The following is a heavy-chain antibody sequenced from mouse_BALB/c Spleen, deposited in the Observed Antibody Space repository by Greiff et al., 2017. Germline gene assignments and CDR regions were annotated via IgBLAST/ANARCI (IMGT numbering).Heavy chain of an antibody. D-gene: IGHD2-1*01. CDR2: INPYNGDT. J-gene: IGHJ2*01. CDR3: ARCYYGNSPSSYYFDY. V-gene: IGHV1-37*01. CDR1: GYSFTGYF. Sequence: EVQLQQSGPELVKPGASVKISCKASGYSFTGYFMNWVKQSHGKGLEWIGRINPYNGDTFYNQKFKGKATLTVDKSSSTAYMELLSLTSEDSAVYYCARCYYGNSPSSYYFDYWGQGTTLTVSA.